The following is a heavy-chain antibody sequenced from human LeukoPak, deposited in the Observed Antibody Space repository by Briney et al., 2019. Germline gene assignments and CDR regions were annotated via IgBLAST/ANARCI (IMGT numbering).Heavy chain of an antibody. V-gene: IGHV4-59*12. D-gene: IGHD3-22*01. CDR2: IYYSGST. CDR3: ARVPYDSSGYAFDY. J-gene: IGHJ4*02. Sequence: SETLSLTCTVSGGSISSYYWSWIRQPPGKGLEWIGYIYYSGSTNYNPSLKSRVTISVDTSKNQFSLKLSSVTAADTAVYYCARVPYDSSGYAFDYWGQGTLVTVSS. CDR1: GGSISSYY.